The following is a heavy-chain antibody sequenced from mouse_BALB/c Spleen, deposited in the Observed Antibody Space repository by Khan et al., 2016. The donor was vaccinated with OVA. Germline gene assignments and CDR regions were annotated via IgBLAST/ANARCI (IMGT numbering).Heavy chain of an antibody. CDR1: GYSITSDYA. CDR2: ISYSGRT. CDR3: ARDRSRYHYAMDY. V-gene: IGHV3-2*02. J-gene: IGHJ4*01. Sequence: EVRLQQSGPGLVKPSQSLSLTCTVTGYSITSDYAWNWIRQLPGNKLEWMAYISYSGRTNYNPSLKSRISITRDPSKNQFFLQLNSVTTEDTATYYCARDRSRYHYAMDYWGQGTAVTVSS. D-gene: IGHD1-3*01.